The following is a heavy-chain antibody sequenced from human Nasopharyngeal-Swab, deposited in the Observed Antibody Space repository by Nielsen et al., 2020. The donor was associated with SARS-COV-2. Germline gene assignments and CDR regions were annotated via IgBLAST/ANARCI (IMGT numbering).Heavy chain of an antibody. J-gene: IGHJ6*02. Sequence: GGSLRLSCAASGFTFSSYAMHWVRQAPGKGLEWVAFMSYDGSNKYYADSVKGRFTISRDNSNNTLYLQMSSLRPEDTAVYYCAKGGPPGSIAAALGYYYGMDVWGQGTTVTVSS. D-gene: IGHD6-13*01. V-gene: IGHV3-30-3*01. CDR2: MSYDGSNK. CDR3: AKGGPPGSIAAALGYYYGMDV. CDR1: GFTFSSYA.